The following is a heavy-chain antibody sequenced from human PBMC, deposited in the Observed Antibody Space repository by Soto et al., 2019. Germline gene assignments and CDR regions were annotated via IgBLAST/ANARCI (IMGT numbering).Heavy chain of an antibody. CDR3: ARGRIRLGELSYFDY. CDR1: GFTFSSYA. CDR2: ISYDGNNK. V-gene: IGHV3-30-3*01. D-gene: IGHD3-16*02. Sequence: QVQLVESGGGVVQPGRSLRLSCAASGFTFSSYAMHWVRQAPGKGLEWVAFISYDGNNKYHADSVKGRFTISRDNSKSTLFLQMNSLRAEDTAVYYCARGRIRLGELSYFDYWGQGTLVTVSS. J-gene: IGHJ4*02.